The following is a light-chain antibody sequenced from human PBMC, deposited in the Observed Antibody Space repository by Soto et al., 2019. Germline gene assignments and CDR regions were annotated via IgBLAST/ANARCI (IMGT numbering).Light chain of an antibody. Sequence: QSVLTQPASVSGSPGQSITLSCTGTSSDVGAYNFVSWYQQRPGKAPQLIISEVNKRPSGLSDRFSGSKSGNTASLTISGLQAEDEADYYCTAYTNAATFVFGTGTKLTVL. V-gene: IGLV2-14*01. CDR1: SSDVGAYNF. CDR2: EVN. J-gene: IGLJ1*01. CDR3: TAYTNAATFV.